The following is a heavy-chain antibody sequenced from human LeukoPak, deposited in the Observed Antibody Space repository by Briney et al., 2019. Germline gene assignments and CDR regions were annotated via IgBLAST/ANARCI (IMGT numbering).Heavy chain of an antibody. J-gene: IGHJ4*02. CDR1: GRSISSFY. D-gene: IGHD6-13*01. CDR2: IYTSGST. Sequence: NPSETLSLTCTVSGRSISSFYWRWIRQPAGKGLEWIGRIYTSGSTNYNPSLKSRVTMSVDTSKNQFSLKLSSVTAADTAVYYCASSAGIAAALSFDYWGQGTLVTVSS. V-gene: IGHV4-4*07. CDR3: ASSAGIAAALSFDY.